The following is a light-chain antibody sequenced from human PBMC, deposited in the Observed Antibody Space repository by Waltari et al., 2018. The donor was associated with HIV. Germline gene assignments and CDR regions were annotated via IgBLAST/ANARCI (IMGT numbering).Light chain of an antibody. V-gene: IGLV2-14*01. J-gene: IGLJ2*01. CDR3: SSYVSTSSLGL. CDR1: SRDVGGDNY. Sequence: QAALTQPASVSGSPGQSTTISCTGTSRDVGGDNYVSWYQQRPGTGPTLIIYEVTNRPSGVSDRFSGSKSGNTASLTISGLQTEDEADYYCSSYVSTSSLGLFGGGTKLTVL. CDR2: EVT.